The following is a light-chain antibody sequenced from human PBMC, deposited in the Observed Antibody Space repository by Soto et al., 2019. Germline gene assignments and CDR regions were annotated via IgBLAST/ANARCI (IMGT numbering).Light chain of an antibody. CDR1: QSISSW. J-gene: IGKJ1*01. CDR2: KAA. CDR3: QQYGSYRT. Sequence: DIQMTQSPSTLSASVGDRVTITWRASQSISSWLAWYQQRPGRAPKLLIYKAANLQSGVPSRFSGSGSGTEFTLTISSLQPDDFATYYCQQYGSYRTFGQGTKVEIK. V-gene: IGKV1-5*03.